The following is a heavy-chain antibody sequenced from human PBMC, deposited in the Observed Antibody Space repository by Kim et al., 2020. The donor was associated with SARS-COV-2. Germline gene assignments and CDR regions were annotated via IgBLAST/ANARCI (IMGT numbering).Heavy chain of an antibody. D-gene: IGHD2-15*01. J-gene: IGHJ4*02. Sequence: VKGRFTISRDNSKNTLYLQRSSLRADDTAVYYCAKSAYCSGGNCYSWVDYWGQGTLVTVSS. V-gene: IGHV3-23*02. CDR3: AKSAYCSGGNCYSWVDY.